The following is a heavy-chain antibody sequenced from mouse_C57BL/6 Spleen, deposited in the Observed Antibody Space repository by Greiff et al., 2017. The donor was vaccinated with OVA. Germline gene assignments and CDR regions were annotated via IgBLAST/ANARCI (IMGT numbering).Heavy chain of an antibody. CDR2: IDPSDSYT. CDR3: ARRGGTGFAY. Sequence: QVQLQQPGAELVKPGASVKLSCKASGYTFTSYWMQWVKQRPGQGLEWIGEIDPSDSYTNYNQKFKGKATLTVDTSSSTAYMQLSSLTSEDSAVYYCARRGGTGFAYWGQGTLVTVSA. V-gene: IGHV1-50*01. J-gene: IGHJ3*01. D-gene: IGHD4-1*01. CDR1: GYTFTSYW.